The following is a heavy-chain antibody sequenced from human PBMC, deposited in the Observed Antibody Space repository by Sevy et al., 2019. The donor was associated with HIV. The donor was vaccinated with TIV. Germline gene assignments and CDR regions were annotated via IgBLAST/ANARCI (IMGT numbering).Heavy chain of an antibody. Sequence: ASVKVSCKASGYTFTGYYMHWVRQAPGQGLQWMGWINPDSGGPNYAPKFQGRVTLTRDTSISTAYMELSRLKSDVTAVYYCVRDDRDGYFEYWGQGTLVTVSS. J-gene: IGHJ4*02. V-gene: IGHV1-2*02. CDR3: VRDDRDGYFEY. CDR2: INPDSGGP. CDR1: GYTFTGYY.